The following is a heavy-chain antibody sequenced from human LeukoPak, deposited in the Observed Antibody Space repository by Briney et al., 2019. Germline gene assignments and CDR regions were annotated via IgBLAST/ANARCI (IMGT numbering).Heavy chain of an antibody. V-gene: IGHV3-64D*06. Sequence: GGSLRLSCAASGFTFSSYAMHWVRQAPGKGLEYVSAISSNGGSTYYADSVKGRFTISRDNSKNTLYLQMSSLRAEDTAVYYCVKNIAAAGTSFFDYWGQGTLVTVSS. CDR2: ISSNGGST. CDR1: GFTFSSYA. J-gene: IGHJ4*02. CDR3: VKNIAAAGTSFFDY. D-gene: IGHD6-13*01.